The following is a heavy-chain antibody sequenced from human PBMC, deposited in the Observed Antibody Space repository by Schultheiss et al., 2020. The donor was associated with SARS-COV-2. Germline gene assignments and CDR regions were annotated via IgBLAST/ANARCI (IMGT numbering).Heavy chain of an antibody. J-gene: IGHJ4*02. CDR2: INSDGSST. CDR1: GFTFSTFA. D-gene: IGHD2-21*02. Sequence: GGSLRLSCAASGFTFSTFAMHWVRQAPGKGLVWVSRINSDGSSTSYADSVKGRFTISRDNSKNTLYLQMNSLRAEDTAVYYCAKDRVVVTYFDYWGQGTLVTVSS. CDR3: AKDRVVVTYFDY. V-gene: IGHV3-74*01.